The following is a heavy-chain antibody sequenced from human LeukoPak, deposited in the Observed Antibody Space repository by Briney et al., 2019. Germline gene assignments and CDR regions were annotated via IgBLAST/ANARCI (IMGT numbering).Heavy chain of an antibody. CDR2: IIPIFGTA. CDR3: ARDRYHYYDSSGYYAADY. Sequence: GASVKVSCKASGGTFSSYAISWVRQAPGQGLEWMGGIIPIFGTANYAQKFQGRVTITTDESTSTAYMELSSLGSEDTAVYYCARDRYHYYDSSGYYAADYWGQGTLVTVSS. J-gene: IGHJ4*02. V-gene: IGHV1-69*05. CDR1: GGTFSSYA. D-gene: IGHD3-22*01.